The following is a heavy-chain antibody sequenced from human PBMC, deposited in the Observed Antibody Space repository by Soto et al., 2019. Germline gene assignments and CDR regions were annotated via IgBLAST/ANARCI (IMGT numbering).Heavy chain of an antibody. CDR3: ARHPSNFWFDP. CDR1: GGSISSSSYF. CDR2: IYYSGST. V-gene: IGHV4-39*01. J-gene: IGHJ5*02. D-gene: IGHD4-4*01. Sequence: ETLSLTCTVSGGSISSSSYFWGWIRQPPGKGLEWIGSIYYSGSTYYNPSLKSRVTVSVDTSKNQFSLKLSSVTAADTAVYYCARHPSNFWFDPWGQGTLVTVS.